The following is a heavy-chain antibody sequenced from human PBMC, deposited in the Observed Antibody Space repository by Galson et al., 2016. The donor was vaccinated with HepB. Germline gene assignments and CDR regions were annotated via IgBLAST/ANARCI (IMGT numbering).Heavy chain of an antibody. CDR3: AKAEMTTVTRFEH. D-gene: IGHD4-17*01. V-gene: IGHV3-23*01. CDR1: GISFSSYA. Sequence: SLRFSCAASGISFSSYAVSWVRQAPGKGLEWVSAIRGSGGTTYYADSVKGRFTISRDNSKNTLYLQMNSLRVEDTAIYYCAKAEMTTVTRFEHWGQGTLVTVSP. CDR2: IRGSGGTT. J-gene: IGHJ4*02.